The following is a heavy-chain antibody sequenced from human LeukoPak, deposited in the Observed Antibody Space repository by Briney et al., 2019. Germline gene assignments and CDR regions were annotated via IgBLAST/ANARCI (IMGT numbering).Heavy chain of an antibody. CDR3: AKKVPANWGSYFDY. V-gene: IGHV3-23*01. CDR2: ISGSGDST. J-gene: IGHJ4*02. Sequence: GGSLRLSCAASGFTFSGYEGNWVRQAPGKGLEWVSAISGSGDSTYSTDSVKGRFTISRDNSKNTLYLQMNSLRAEDTAVYYCAKKVPANWGSYFDYWGQGTLVTVSS. D-gene: IGHD7-27*01. CDR1: GFTFSGYE.